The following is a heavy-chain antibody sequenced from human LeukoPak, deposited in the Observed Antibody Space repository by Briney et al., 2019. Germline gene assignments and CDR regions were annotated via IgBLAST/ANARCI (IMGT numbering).Heavy chain of an antibody. CDR1: GFSFSTYV. CDR3: ARGGHCGSTSCDYHNGMDV. CDR2: ISGNGGNP. D-gene: IGHD2-2*03. J-gene: IGHJ6*02. Sequence: GGSLRLSCAASGFSFSTYVMRWVRQAPGKGLEWVSGISGNGGNPYYTDSVKGRFTISRDNSKNTLHLQMNSLRAEDTALYYCARGGHCGSTSCDYHNGMDVWGQGTTVTVSS. V-gene: IGHV3-23*01.